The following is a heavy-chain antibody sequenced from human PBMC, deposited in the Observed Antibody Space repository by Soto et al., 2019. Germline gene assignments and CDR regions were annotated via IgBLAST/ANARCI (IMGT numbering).Heavy chain of an antibody. D-gene: IGHD3-3*01. CDR3: ARGVDSWSGYLF. V-gene: IGHV4-34*01. CDR1: GGSFDGYY. J-gene: IGHJ4*02. Sequence: ETLSLTCALYGGSFDGYYWSWIRQSPGKGLEWIGEIHHSGSTKYNPSLKSRVSLSVDTSTKQFSLKMTSMTAADRGVYYRARGVDSWSGYLFWGQGTPVTVSS. CDR2: IHHSGST.